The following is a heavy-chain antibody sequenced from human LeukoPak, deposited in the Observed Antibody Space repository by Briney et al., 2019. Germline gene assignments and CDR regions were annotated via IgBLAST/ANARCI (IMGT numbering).Heavy chain of an antibody. CDR1: GFTFSLYS. CDR2: ISSSSSTI. Sequence: GGSLRLSCAASGFTFSLYSMNWVRQAPGKGLEWVSYISSSSSTIYYADSVKGRFTISRDNAKNSLYLQMNSLRAEDTAVYYCASQIFGVVKNWFDPWGQGTLVTVSS. D-gene: IGHD3-3*01. J-gene: IGHJ5*02. V-gene: IGHV3-48*04. CDR3: ASQIFGVVKNWFDP.